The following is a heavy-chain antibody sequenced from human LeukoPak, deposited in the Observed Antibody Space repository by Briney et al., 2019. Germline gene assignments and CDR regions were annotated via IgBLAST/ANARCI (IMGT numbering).Heavy chain of an antibody. CDR3: ARHAGSTRLTQDY. J-gene: IGHJ4*02. D-gene: IGHD1-7*01. CDR2: INGSGGTT. V-gene: IGHV3-23*01. CDR1: GFTFSGNA. Sequence: GGSLSLSCAASGFTFSGNAMGWVRQAQGKGREGVSVINGSGGTTYYADSVKGRFTISRDNSKDTLYLQMSSLRGEDTAVYHCARHAGSTRLTQDYWGQGTLVTVSS.